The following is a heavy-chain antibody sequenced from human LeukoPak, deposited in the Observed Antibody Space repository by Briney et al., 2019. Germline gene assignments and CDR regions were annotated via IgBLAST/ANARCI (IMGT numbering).Heavy chain of an antibody. CDR1: GGSFSGYY. CDR2: INHSGST. V-gene: IGHV4-34*01. CDR3: ARGGAARLHFQN. J-gene: IGHJ1*01. D-gene: IGHD6-6*01. Sequence: SETLSLTCAVYGGSFSGYYWNWIRQSPGKGLEWIGEINHSGSTNYNPSLKSRVTISVDTSKNQFSLNLSSVTAADTAVYYCARGGAARLHFQNWGQGTLVTVSS.